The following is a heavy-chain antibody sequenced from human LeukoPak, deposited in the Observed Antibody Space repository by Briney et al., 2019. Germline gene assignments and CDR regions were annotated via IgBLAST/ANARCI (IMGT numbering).Heavy chain of an antibody. J-gene: IGHJ4*02. CDR2: ISGLSSHI. V-gene: IGHV3-21*01. CDR1: GFTFSDYD. CDR3: EGAFPPLRTSSAGDL. D-gene: IGHD3-16*01. Sequence: GGSLRLSCSASGFTFSDYDMTWVRQAPGKGLEWVSSISGLSSHIYYGDSVKGRFSISRDNAKNSLYLQMNSLGTDDTAVYFCEGAFPPLRTSSAGDLWGQGTLVTVSS.